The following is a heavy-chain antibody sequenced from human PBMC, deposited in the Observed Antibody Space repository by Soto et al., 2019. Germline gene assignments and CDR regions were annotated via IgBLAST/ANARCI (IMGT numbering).Heavy chain of an antibody. CDR1: GGSISSYY. D-gene: IGHD2-8*01. J-gene: IGHJ6*02. Sequence: PSETLSLTCTVSGGSISSYYWSWIRQPAGKGLEWIGRIYTSGSTNYNPSLKSRVTMSVDTSKNQFSLKLSSVTAADTAVYYCARDWLVLLKDATRYYYYGLDVWGQGTTVTVSS. CDR3: ARDWLVLLKDATRYYYYGLDV. CDR2: IYTSGST. V-gene: IGHV4-4*07.